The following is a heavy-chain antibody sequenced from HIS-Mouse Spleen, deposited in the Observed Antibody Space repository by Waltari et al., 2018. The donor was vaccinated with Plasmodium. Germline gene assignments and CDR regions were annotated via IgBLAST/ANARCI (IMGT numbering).Heavy chain of an antibody. D-gene: IGHD7-27*01. CDR1: GYTFTGYY. V-gene: IGHV1-2*02. CDR2: INPNSGGT. Sequence: QVQLVQSGAEVKKPGASVKVSCKASGYTFTGYYMHWVRQAPGQGLEWMGWINPNSGGTNYAQKFQGRVTMTRDTSISTAYMELSRLRSDDTAVYYCARDSFRKLGARAFDIWGQGTMVTVSS. CDR3: ARDSFRKLGARAFDI. J-gene: IGHJ3*02.